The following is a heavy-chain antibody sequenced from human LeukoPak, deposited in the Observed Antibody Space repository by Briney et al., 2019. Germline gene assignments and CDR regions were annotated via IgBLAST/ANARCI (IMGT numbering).Heavy chain of an antibody. CDR1: GGTFSSYA. J-gene: IGHJ5*02. V-gene: IGHV1-69*13. Sequence: SVKVSCKASGGTFSSYAISWVRQAPGQGLEWMGGIIPIFGTANYAQKFQGRVTITADESTSTAYMELSSLRSEDTAVYYCARGHIVVVPAARGNNWFDPWGQGTLVTVSS. CDR2: IIPIFGTA. D-gene: IGHD2-2*01. CDR3: ARGHIVVVPAARGNNWFDP.